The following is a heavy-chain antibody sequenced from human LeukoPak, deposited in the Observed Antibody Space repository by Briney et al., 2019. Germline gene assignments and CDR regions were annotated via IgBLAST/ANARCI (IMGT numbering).Heavy chain of an antibody. CDR3: ARVKYRSSWYRDYYYYMDV. CDR2: IYYSGST. J-gene: IGHJ6*03. V-gene: IGHV4-59*01. D-gene: IGHD6-13*01. Sequence: SETLSLTCAVYGGSFSSYYWSWIRQPPGKGLEWIGYIYYSGSTNYNPSLKSRVTISVDTSKNQFSLKLSSVTAADTAVYYCARVKYRSSWYRDYYYYMDVWGKGTTVTVSS. CDR1: GGSFSSYY.